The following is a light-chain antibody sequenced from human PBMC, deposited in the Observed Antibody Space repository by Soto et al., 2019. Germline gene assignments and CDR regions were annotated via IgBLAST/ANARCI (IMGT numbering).Light chain of an antibody. J-gene: IGLJ1*01. CDR3: SSYTGSNTRYV. CDR1: SSDVGGYKY. Sequence: QSALTQPASVSGSPGQSITISCTGTSSDVGGYKYVSWYQQHPGKTPKLMSYEVSNRPSGVSNRFSGSKSGNTASLTISGLQAEDEADYYCSSYTGSNTRYVFGTGTKLTVL. V-gene: IGLV2-14*01. CDR2: EVS.